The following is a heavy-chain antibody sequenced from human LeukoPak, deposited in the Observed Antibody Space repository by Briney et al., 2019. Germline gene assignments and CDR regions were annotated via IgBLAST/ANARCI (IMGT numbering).Heavy chain of an antibody. CDR2: IYYSGST. Sequence: SETLSLTCTVSGGSISSYYWSWIRQPPGKGLEWIGYIYYSGSTNYNPSLKSRVTISVDTSKNQFSLKLSSVTAADTAVYYCAREGDRNFDYWGQGTLVTVSS. CDR1: GGSISSYY. J-gene: IGHJ4*02. D-gene: IGHD1-26*01. CDR3: AREGDRNFDY. V-gene: IGHV4-59*01.